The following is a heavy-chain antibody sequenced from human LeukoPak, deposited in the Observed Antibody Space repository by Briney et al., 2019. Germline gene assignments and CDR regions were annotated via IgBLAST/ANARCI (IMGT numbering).Heavy chain of an antibody. J-gene: IGHJ4*02. Sequence: SETLSLTCTVSDYSISSGYYWGWIRQPPGKGLEWIGSIYHSGSTYYNPSLKSRVTISVDTSKNQFSLKLSSVTAADTAVYYCARDLDFGVVTGYFDYWGQGTLVTVSS. CDR1: DYSISSGYY. V-gene: IGHV4-38-2*02. CDR2: IYHSGST. CDR3: ARDLDFGVVTGYFDY. D-gene: IGHD3-3*01.